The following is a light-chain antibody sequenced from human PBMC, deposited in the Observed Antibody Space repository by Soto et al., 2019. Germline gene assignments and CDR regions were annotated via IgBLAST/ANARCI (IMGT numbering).Light chain of an antibody. CDR2: GNS. J-gene: IGLJ2*01. V-gene: IGLV1-40*01. CDR3: QSYDSSLSGVV. CDR1: NSNIGAGYD. Sequence: QSVLTQPPSVSGAPGQRVTISCTGTNSNIGAGYDVHWYQHFPGTAPKLLIYGNSNRPSGVPDQFSGSKSGTSASLVITGLQAEDEADYYCQSYDSSLSGVVFGGGTQLTVL.